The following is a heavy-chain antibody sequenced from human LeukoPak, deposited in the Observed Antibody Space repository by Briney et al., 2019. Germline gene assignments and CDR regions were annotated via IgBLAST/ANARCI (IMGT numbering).Heavy chain of an antibody. Sequence: GGSLRLSCAASGFIFSSYSMNWVRQAPGKGLEWVSSISSSSTYIYYADSVKGRFTISRDNAKNSLYLQMNSLRAEDTAVYYCARDVATSNWFDPWGQGTLVTVSS. V-gene: IGHV3-21*01. CDR2: ISSSSTYI. D-gene: IGHD5-24*01. J-gene: IGHJ5*02. CDR3: ARDVATSNWFDP. CDR1: GFIFSSYS.